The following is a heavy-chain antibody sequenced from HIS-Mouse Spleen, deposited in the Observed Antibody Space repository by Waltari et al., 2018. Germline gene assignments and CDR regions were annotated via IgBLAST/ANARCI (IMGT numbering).Heavy chain of an antibody. V-gene: IGHV1-2*02. CDR3: ARGDGYSGYDDAFDI. J-gene: IGHJ3*02. CDR2: INPNSGGT. Sequence: QVQLVQSGAEVKKPGASVTVSCKAYGYTFTGYAMPWVRRAPGQGLEWMGWINPNSGGTNYAQKFQGRVTMTRDTSISTAYMELSRLRSDDTAVYYCARGDGYSGYDDAFDIWGQGTMVTVSS. CDR1: GYTFTGYA. D-gene: IGHD5-12*01.